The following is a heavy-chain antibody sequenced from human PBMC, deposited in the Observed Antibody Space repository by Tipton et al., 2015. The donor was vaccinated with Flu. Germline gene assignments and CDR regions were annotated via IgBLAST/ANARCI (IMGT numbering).Heavy chain of an antibody. D-gene: IGHD3-10*01. V-gene: IGHV4-39*07. J-gene: IGHJ3*02. CDR1: GGSIRSSSYY. CDR2: MLYGGST. Sequence: LRLSCTVSGGSIRSSSYYWGWIRQPPGKGPEWIGSMLYGGSTYYNPSLESRVTISLDTSKNQFSLKLSSVTAADTAVYYCARVGAVTMVRGLAFDAFDIWGLGTMVAVSS. CDR3: ARVGAVTMVRGLAFDAFDI.